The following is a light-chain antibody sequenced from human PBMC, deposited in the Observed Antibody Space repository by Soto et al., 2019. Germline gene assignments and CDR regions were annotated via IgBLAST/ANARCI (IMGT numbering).Light chain of an antibody. V-gene: IGLV1-44*01. Sequence: QSVLTQPPSASGTPGQRVTISCSRSSSNIGSNTVNWYQQLPGTAPKLLIYSNNQRPSGVPDRFSGSKSGTSASLAISGLQSEDEADYYCAAWDDSLNAYVVFGGGTKLTVL. CDR2: SNN. J-gene: IGLJ2*01. CDR3: AAWDDSLNAYVV. CDR1: SSNIGSNT.